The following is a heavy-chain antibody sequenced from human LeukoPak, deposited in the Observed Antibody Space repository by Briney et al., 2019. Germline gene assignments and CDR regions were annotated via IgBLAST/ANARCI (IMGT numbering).Heavy chain of an antibody. Sequence: SETLSLTCSVSGGSIGSYYWSWIRQPAGKGLEWIGRIYTSGGTNYNPSLKSRVTMSVDTSKNQFSLKLSSVTAADTAVYYCARAAYPEAFDIWGQGTMVTVSS. V-gene: IGHV4-4*07. CDR3: ARAAYPEAFDI. CDR1: GGSIGSYY. J-gene: IGHJ3*02. CDR2: IYTSGGT.